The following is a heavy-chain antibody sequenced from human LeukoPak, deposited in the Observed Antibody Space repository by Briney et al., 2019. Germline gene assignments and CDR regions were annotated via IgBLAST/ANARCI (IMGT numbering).Heavy chain of an antibody. J-gene: IGHJ4*02. CDR1: GYTFTSYG. Sequence: ASVKVSCKASGYTFTSYGISWVRQAPGQGLEWMGWIIPILDIVNYAQKFRGRVTITADKSTNTAYMDLSSLRSEDTAVYYCARVEGPTSLSYWGQGTLVTVSS. V-gene: IGHV1-69*10. D-gene: IGHD3-3*01. CDR2: IIPILDIV. CDR3: ARVEGPTSLSY.